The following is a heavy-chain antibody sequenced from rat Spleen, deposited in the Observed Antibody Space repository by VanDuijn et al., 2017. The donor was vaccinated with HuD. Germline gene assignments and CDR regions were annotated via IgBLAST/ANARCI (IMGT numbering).Heavy chain of an antibody. CDR1: GFTFSDYN. Sequence: EVRLVESGGGLVRPGRSLKLSCAASGFTFSDYNMAWVRQAPKKGLEWVATISYDGSGTYYRDSVKGRFTISRDNAKSTLYLQMDSLRSEDTATYYCARPFGYNGYWYFDFWGPGTMVTVSS. CDR2: ISYDGSGT. CDR3: ARPFGYNGYWYFDF. V-gene: IGHV5-7*01. D-gene: IGHD1-9*01. J-gene: IGHJ1*01.